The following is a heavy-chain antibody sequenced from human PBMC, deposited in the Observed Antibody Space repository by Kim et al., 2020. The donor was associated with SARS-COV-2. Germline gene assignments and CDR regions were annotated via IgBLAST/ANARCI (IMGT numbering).Heavy chain of an antibody. D-gene: IGHD6-13*01. Sequence: SETLSLTCTVSGDSISSSSYYWGWIRQPPGKGLEWIGTIYYDGSTYYNPSLKSRVTISVDTSKKQFSLKLSSVTAADTAVYYCAGRTAAPGGWFDPWGQGTLVTVSS. CDR1: GDSISSSSYY. CDR3: AGRTAAPGGWFDP. J-gene: IGHJ5*02. CDR2: IYYDGST. V-gene: IGHV4-39*01.